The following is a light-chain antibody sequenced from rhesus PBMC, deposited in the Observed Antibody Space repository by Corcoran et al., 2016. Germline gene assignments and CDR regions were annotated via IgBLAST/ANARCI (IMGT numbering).Light chain of an antibody. J-gene: IGLJ1*01. CDR1: TFGNKI. CDR2: GNS. CDR3: QVWDINGDHYIFG. Sequence: SYDLTQSRSVSVSPGQTATFACGADTFGNKIANLYRQKPTEAPVLVIYGNSERPSGIPKRFSGSKSGNTATLIINGGEAGDEGYYCCQVWDINGDHYIFGFGAGTRLTVL. V-gene: IGLV3-29*01.